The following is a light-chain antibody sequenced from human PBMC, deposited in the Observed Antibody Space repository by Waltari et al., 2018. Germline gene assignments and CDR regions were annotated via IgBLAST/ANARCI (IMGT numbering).Light chain of an antibody. Sequence: SYEMTQPPSVSVSPGQTANMACSGDDLGHKYVHWYQQKPGQSPLLVIYQDKKRPPGIPARFSGSNSGNTATLTISETQAVDEADYYCQTWDSNSYVFGTGTKLTVL. CDR2: QDK. V-gene: IGLV3-1*01. CDR3: QTWDSNSYV. J-gene: IGLJ1*01. CDR1: DLGHKY.